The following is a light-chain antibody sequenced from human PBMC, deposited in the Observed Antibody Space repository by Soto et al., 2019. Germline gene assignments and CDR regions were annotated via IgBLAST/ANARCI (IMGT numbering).Light chain of an antibody. CDR2: EDY. J-gene: IGLJ2*01. Sequence: QSALTQPASVSGSPGQSITISCTGTSGDVGGYNLVSWYLQPPGKVPKLLIYEDYRRPSGVSTRFSASKCGNTASLTISGLQAEDKPHNYCCSYAGGDPFVLFGGGTKLTVL. V-gene: IGLV2-23*01. CDR1: SGDVGGYNL. CDR3: CSYAGGDPFVL.